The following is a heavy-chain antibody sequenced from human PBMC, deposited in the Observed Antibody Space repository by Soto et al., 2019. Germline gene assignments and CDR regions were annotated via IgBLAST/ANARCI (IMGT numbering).Heavy chain of an antibody. CDR2: IYYSGTT. Sequence: PSETLSLTCTVSGGSISSEGYYWSWFRQLPGKGLEWIGDIYYSGTTYHNPSLRSRLTISGDASKNQFSLKLSSVTAADTALYYCARGSGYSYGPYYFDYWGQGTLVTVSS. CDR3: ARGSGYSYGPYYFDY. D-gene: IGHD5-18*01. CDR1: GGSISSEGYY. V-gene: IGHV4-31*03. J-gene: IGHJ4*02.